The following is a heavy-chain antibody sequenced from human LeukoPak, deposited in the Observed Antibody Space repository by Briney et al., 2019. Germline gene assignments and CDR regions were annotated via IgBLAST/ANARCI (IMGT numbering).Heavy chain of an antibody. J-gene: IGHJ4*02. Sequence: PGGSLRLSCAASGFTFSSYWMHWVRQAPGKGLVWVSRINSDGSSTSYADSVKGRFTISGDNAKNTLYLQMNSLRAEDTAVYYCAREYSSGWYFDYWGQGTLVTVSS. CDR1: GFTFSSYW. D-gene: IGHD6-19*01. CDR3: AREYSSGWYFDY. CDR2: INSDGSST. V-gene: IGHV3-74*01.